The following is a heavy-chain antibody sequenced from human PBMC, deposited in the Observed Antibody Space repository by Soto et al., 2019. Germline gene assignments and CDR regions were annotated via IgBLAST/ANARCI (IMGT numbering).Heavy chain of an antibody. D-gene: IGHD6-13*01. CDR3: AREPRQQLVLGNY. J-gene: IGHJ4*02. V-gene: IGHV3-21*01. CDR2: ISSSSSYI. CDR1: GFTFSSYS. Sequence: PGGSLRLSCAASGFTFSSYSTNWVRQAPGKGLEWVSSISSSSSYIYYADSVKGRFTISRYNAKNSLYLQMNSLRAEDTAVYYCAREPRQQLVLGNYWGQGTLVTVSS.